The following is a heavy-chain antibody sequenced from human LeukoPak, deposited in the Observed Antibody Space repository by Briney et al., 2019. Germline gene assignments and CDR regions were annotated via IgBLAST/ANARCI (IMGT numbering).Heavy chain of an antibody. D-gene: IGHD3-10*01. J-gene: IGHJ6*02. V-gene: IGHV4-34*01. CDR1: GGSISNYY. CDR2: INHSGST. Sequence: PSETLSLTCTVSGGSISNYYWSWIRQPPGKGLEWIGEINHSGSTNYNPSLKSRVTISVDTSKNQFSLKLSSVTAADTAVYYCARNGGFGVWGQGTTVTVSS. CDR3: ARNGGFGV.